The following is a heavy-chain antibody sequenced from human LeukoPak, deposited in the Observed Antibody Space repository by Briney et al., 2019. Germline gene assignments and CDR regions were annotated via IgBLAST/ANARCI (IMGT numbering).Heavy chain of an antibody. CDR3: ASLNYHGSGSPFDY. J-gene: IGHJ4*02. CDR2: IFYSGDI. V-gene: IGHV4-59*01. Sequence: SETLSLTCTVSGGSIISNYWSWICQPPGKGLECIGYIFYSGDIRYNPSLKSRVTISVDTSKNQFSLKLSSVTAADTAIYYCASLNYHGSGSPFDYWGQGMLVTVSS. D-gene: IGHD3-10*01. CDR1: GGSIISNY.